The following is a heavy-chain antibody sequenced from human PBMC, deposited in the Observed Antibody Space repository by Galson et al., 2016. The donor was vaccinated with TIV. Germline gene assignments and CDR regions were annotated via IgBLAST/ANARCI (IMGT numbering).Heavy chain of an antibody. CDR1: GYSFLSFD. V-gene: IGHV1-8*01. CDR2: MNPHSGST. Sequence: SVKVSCKASGYSFLSFDINWVRQAAGQGLEWMGWMNPHSGSTVSAQKFQGRVTMTRNLSISTAYMALSSLTSEDTAIYYCARPSYGSAYYGLDVWGQGTTVTVSS. J-gene: IGHJ6*02. CDR3: ARPSYGSAYYGLDV. D-gene: IGHD4-17*01.